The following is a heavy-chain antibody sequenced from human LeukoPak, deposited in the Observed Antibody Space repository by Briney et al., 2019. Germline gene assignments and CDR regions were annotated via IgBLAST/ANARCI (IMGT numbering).Heavy chain of an antibody. V-gene: IGHV1-24*01. D-gene: IGHD5-12*01. CDR1: GYTLTELS. CDR2: FDPEDGET. CDR3: ATDRGPNSGYPPAGY. Sequence: ASVEVSCKVSGYTLTELSMHWVRQAPGKGLEWMGGFDPEDGETIYAQKFQGRVTMTEDTSTDTAYMELSSLRSEDTAVYYCATDRGPNSGYPPAGYWGQGTLVTVSS. J-gene: IGHJ4*02.